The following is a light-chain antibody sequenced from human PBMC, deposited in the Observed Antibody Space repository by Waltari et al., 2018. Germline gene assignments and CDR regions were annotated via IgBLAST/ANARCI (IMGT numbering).Light chain of an antibody. J-gene: IGLJ3*02. CDR2: GNT. CDR1: SSNFGAGYD. CDR3: QSFDSSLSASV. V-gene: IGLV1-40*01. Sequence: QSVLTQPPSMSGAPGQKVTIPCTGGSSNFGAGYDFHLYQHFPGTVPKLLIFGNTKRPSGVPGRFSGSKSGTSASLAIAGLQSEDEAVYYCQSFDSSLSASVFGGGTKLTVL.